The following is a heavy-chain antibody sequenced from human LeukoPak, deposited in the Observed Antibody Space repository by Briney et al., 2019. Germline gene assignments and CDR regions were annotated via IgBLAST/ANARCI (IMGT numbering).Heavy chain of an antibody. D-gene: IGHD3-10*01. CDR1: GFTFSSYS. CDR2: ISSSSSYI. J-gene: IGHJ3*02. V-gene: IGHV3-21*04. CDR3: ARDVTMVRGTIINDAFDI. Sequence: GGSLRLSCAASGFTFSSYSMNWVRQAPGKGLEWVSSISSSSSYIYYADSVKGRFTISRDNAKNSLYLQMNSLRAEDTAVYYCARDVTMVRGTIINDAFDIWGQGTMVTVSS.